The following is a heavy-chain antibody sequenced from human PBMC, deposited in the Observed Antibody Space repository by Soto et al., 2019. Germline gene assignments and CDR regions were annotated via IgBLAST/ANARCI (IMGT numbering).Heavy chain of an antibody. Sequence: ASVKVSCKASGYTFTGYYMHWVRQAPGQGLEWMGWINPNSGGTNYAQKFQGRVTMTRDTSISTAYMELSRLRSDDTAVYYCARAAGRITIFGVVIPMDVWGQGTTVTGSS. J-gene: IGHJ6*02. D-gene: IGHD3-3*01. V-gene: IGHV1-2*02. CDR2: INPNSGGT. CDR3: ARAAGRITIFGVVIPMDV. CDR1: GYTFTGYY.